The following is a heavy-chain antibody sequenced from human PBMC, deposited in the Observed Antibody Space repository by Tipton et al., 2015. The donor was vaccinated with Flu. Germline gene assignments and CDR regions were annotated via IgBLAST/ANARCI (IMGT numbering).Heavy chain of an antibody. J-gene: IGHJ6*02. CDR2: IRSKAYGGTT. Sequence: SLRLSCTASGFTFGDYAMSWVRQAPGKGLEWVGFIRSKAYGGTTEYAASVKGRFTISRDDSKSIAYLQMNSLKTEDTAVYYCTRVAYSSGWYYYCGMDVWGQGTTVTVSS. D-gene: IGHD6-19*01. V-gene: IGHV3-49*04. CDR3: TRVAYSSGWYYYCGMDV. CDR1: GFTFGDYA.